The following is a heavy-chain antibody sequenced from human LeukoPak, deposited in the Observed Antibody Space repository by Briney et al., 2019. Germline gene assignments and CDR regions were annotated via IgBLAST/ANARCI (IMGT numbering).Heavy chain of an antibody. V-gene: IGHV4-39*07. CDR2: IYYSGST. Sequence: SETLSLTCTVSGVSISSSSYYWGWIRQPPGKGLEWIGSIYYSGSTYYNPSLKSRVTISVDTSKNQFSLKLSSVTAADTAVYYCAREPYYYDSSGAFDIWGQGTMVTVSS. D-gene: IGHD3-22*01. J-gene: IGHJ3*02. CDR3: AREPYYYDSSGAFDI. CDR1: GVSISSSSYY.